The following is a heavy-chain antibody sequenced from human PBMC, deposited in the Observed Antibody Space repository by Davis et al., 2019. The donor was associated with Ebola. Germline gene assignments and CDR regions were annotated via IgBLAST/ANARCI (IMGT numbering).Heavy chain of an antibody. CDR2: IYHSGST. J-gene: IGHJ5*02. V-gene: IGHV4-30-2*01. CDR3: ARVTGRITIFGVVTNWFDP. Sequence: SETLSLTCAVSGGSISSGGYSWSWIRQPPGKGLEWIGSIYHSGSTYYNPSLKSRVTISVDRSKNHFSLKLSSVTAADTAVYYCARVTGRITIFGVVTNWFDPWGQGTLVTVSS. CDR1: GGSISSGGYS. D-gene: IGHD3-3*01.